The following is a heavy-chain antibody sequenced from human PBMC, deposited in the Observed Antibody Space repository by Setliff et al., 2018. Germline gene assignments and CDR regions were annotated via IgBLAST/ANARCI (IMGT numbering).Heavy chain of an antibody. J-gene: IGHJ6*03. V-gene: IGHV1-69*06. CDR1: GTTFNSHA. CDR2: IITAFGSA. CDR3: ATSPKKVTGSDYYNYYMDV. Sequence: VNVSCKTSGTTFNSHAINWVRQAPGQGLEWMGRIITAFGSAISAQKFQDRVSITADRTTYTAYLELTSLTLEDTAVYYCATSPKKVTGSDYYNYYMDVWGKGTTVTSP. D-gene: IGHD3-9*01.